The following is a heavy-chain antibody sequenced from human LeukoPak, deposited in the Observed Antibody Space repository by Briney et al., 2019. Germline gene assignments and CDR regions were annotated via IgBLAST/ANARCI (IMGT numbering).Heavy chain of an antibody. Sequence: SETLSLTCAVYGGSFSGYYWSWIRQPPGKWLEWIGEINHSGSTNYNPSLKSRVTISVDTSKNQFSLKLSSVTAADTAVYYCARDKSYYGSGSYLEFFDYWGQGTLVTVSS. CDR3: ARDKSYYGSGSYLEFFDY. D-gene: IGHD3-10*01. CDR2: INHSGST. J-gene: IGHJ4*02. CDR1: GGSFSGYY. V-gene: IGHV4-34*01.